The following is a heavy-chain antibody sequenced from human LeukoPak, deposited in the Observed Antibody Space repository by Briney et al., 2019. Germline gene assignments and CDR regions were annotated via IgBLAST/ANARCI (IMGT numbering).Heavy chain of an antibody. CDR1: GFTFSSYE. CDR2: ISSSGSTI. V-gene: IGHV3-48*03. D-gene: IGHD6-19*01. Sequence: GGSLRLSCAASGFTFSSYEMNWVRQAPGKGLEWVSYISSSGSTIYYADSVKGRFTTSRDNSKNTLYLQMNSLRAEDTAVYYCAKGQEQWLVLYFDYWGQGTLVTVSS. CDR3: AKGQEQWLVLYFDY. J-gene: IGHJ4*02.